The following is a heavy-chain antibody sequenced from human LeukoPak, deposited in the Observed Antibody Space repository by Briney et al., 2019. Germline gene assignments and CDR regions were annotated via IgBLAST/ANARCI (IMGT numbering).Heavy chain of an antibody. J-gene: IGHJ4*02. D-gene: IGHD6-19*01. CDR3: ARGGLGSAFDN. CDR1: GFTFSTYA. V-gene: IGHV3-23*01. CDR2: ISGSGGST. Sequence: SGGSLRLSCAASGFTFSTYALSWVRQAPGKGLECVSAISGSGGSTYSADSLKGRFTISRDNSKNTLYLQIDSPRADDTAVFYCARGGLGSAFDNWGQGTLVTVSS.